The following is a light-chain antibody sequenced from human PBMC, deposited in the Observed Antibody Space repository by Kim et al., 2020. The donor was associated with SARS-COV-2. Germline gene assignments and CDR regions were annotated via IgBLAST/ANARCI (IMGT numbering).Light chain of an antibody. CDR1: SSDVGGFNY. J-gene: IGLJ1*01. V-gene: IGLV2-14*04. CDR3: SSYTTSISYV. Sequence: GQSITISCTGTSSDVGGFNYFSWYQQHPGKAPKLLIYDVNTRPSGVSSRFSGSKSGNTASLTISGLQAEDEADYHCSSYTTSISYVFGTGTKVTVL. CDR2: DVN.